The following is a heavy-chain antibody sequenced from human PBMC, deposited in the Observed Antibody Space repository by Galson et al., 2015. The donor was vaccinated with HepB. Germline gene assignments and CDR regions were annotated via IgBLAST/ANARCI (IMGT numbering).Heavy chain of an antibody. Sequence: SLRLSCAASGFTFSSYGIHWVRQAPGKGLEWVSFISSSRTEYYTDSVKGRFTISRDNAKNSLYLQMNSLRAEDTAVYYCARGFATGIWYYWGQGTLVTVSS. V-gene: IGHV3-48*01. CDR1: GFTFSSYG. CDR2: ISSSRTE. J-gene: IGHJ4*02. CDR3: ARGFATGIWYY. D-gene: IGHD3-10*01.